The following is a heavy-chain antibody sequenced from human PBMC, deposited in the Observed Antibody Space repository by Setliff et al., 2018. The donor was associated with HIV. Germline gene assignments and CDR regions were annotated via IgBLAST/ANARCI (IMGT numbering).Heavy chain of an antibody. J-gene: IGHJ5*02. CDR1: GYTFSTYN. D-gene: IGHD3-10*01. CDR3: ARLTRYGSERSWLDP. Sequence: ASVKVSCKASGYTFSTYNMDXVRQAPGQGLEWMGSISTAFGNIDFAQKFQDRVTMTTDTATSTVYMELRNLTKDDTAVYYCARLTRYGSERSWLDPWGQGTQVTVSS. CDR2: ISTAFGNI. V-gene: IGHV1-18*01.